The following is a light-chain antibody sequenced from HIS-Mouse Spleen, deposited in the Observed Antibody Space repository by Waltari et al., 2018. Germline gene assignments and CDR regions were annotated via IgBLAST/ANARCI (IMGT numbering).Light chain of an antibody. CDR3: QSADSSGTYSVV. CDR2: KDR. V-gene: IGLV3-25*03. Sequence: SYELTQPPSVSVSPGQTARITCSGDALPKQYAYWYQQKPGQAPVVGIFKDRWRPSRIPERFSGSSSGTTGTLTISGVQAEDEADYYCQSADSSGTYSVVFGGGTKLTVL. J-gene: IGLJ2*01. CDR1: ALPKQY.